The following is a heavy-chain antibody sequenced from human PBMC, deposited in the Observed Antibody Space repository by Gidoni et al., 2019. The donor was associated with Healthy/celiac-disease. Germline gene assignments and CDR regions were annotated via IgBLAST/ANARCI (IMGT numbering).Heavy chain of an antibody. D-gene: IGHD3-10*01. CDR3: ARVYYGSGSYYKAEYFQH. J-gene: IGHJ1*01. CDR1: GGSTSSGGYY. V-gene: IGHV4-31*03. Sequence: QVQLQESGPGLVQPSQTLSRTCTVSGGSTSSGGYYWRWIRQHPGKGLGWIGYIYYSGSTYYTPSLKSRVTISVDTSKNQFSLKLSAVTAAATAVYYCARVYYGSGSYYKAEYFQHWGQGTLVTVSS. CDR2: IYYSGST.